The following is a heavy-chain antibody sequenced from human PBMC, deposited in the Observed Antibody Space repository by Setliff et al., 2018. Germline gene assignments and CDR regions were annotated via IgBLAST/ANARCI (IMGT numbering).Heavy chain of an antibody. CDR1: GYTSTSYW. J-gene: IGHJ5*02. CDR3: ARGPDYCSSTSCYFQWFDP. CDR2: IYAGDSDT. V-gene: IGHV5-51*01. Sequence: PGEALTFSCTGSGYTSTSYWIGWVRQLPEKGQEWMGIIYAGDSDTKYSPSYQGQVTISAHKSISTANLQWSSLKASDTAMYYCARGPDYCSSTSCYFQWFDPWGQGTLVTVSS. D-gene: IGHD2-2*01.